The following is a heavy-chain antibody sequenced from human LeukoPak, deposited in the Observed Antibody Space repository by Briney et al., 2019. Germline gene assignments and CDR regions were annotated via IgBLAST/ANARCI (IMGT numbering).Heavy chain of an antibody. J-gene: IGHJ5*02. CDR1: GGTFSSYA. CDR2: IITILGIA. D-gene: IGHD6-19*01. V-gene: IGHV1-69*10. Sequence: SVKVSCKASGGTFSSYAISWVRQAPGQGLEGMGGIITILGIANYAQKFQGRVTITADKSTSTAYMELSSVRSEDTAVYYCASVLSGIAVAGSFDPWGQGTLVTVSS. CDR3: ASVLSGIAVAGSFDP.